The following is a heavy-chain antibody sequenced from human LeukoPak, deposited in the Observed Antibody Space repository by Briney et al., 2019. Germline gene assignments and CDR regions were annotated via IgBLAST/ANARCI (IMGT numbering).Heavy chain of an antibody. CDR1: GYTFTGYY. CDR3: ARGAWFGERYYFDY. D-gene: IGHD3-10*01. Sequence: ASVKVSCKASGYTFTGYYMHWVRQAPGQGLEWMGWINPNSGGTNYAQKFQGRVTMTRDTSISTACMELSRLRSDDTAVYYCARGAWFGERYYFDYWGQGTLVTVSS. V-gene: IGHV1-2*02. J-gene: IGHJ4*02. CDR2: INPNSGGT.